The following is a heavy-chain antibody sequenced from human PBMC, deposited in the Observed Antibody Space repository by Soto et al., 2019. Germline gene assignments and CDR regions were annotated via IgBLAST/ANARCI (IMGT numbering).Heavy chain of an antibody. CDR3: ARNLAGTVTGQGAFDI. V-gene: IGHV4-31*01. D-gene: IGHD6-19*01. Sequence: QVQLQESGQRLVKPSQTLSLTCTVSGGSIRNDNFYWSYLRQRPGKGLEWIGYISYSGFTFYHPSLKSPVVLSVDPSNNQFSLILNSVTAADTAVYYCARNLAGTVTGQGAFDIWGRGTLVTVSS. J-gene: IGHJ3*02. CDR1: GGSIRNDNFY. CDR2: ISYSGFT.